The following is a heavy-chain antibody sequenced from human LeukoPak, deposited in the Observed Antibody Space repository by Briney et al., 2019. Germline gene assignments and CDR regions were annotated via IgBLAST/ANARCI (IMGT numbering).Heavy chain of an antibody. J-gene: IGHJ4*02. CDR3: ASQTGTTGKSYDY. CDR1: GFTFSSYA. CDR2: ISYDGSNK. V-gene: IGHV3-30*04. D-gene: IGHD1-1*01. Sequence: GGSLRLSCAASGFTFSSYAMHWVRQAPGKGLEWVAVISYDGSNKYYADSVKGRFTISRDNSKNTLYLQMNSLRAEDTAVYYCASQTGTTGKSYDYWGQGTLVTVSS.